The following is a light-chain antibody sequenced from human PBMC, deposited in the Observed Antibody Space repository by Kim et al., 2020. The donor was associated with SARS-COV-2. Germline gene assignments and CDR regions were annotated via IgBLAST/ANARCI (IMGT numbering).Light chain of an antibody. CDR3: QQYETYWT. CDR2: KAS. V-gene: IGKV1-5*03. J-gene: IGKJ1*01. Sequence: DIQMTQSPSTLSASVGDRVTITCRASQNIDNWLAWYQQKPGKAPNLLIYKASRLQSGVPSRFSGSGSGTEFTLTISSLQPDDFAIYFCQQYETYWTFGLGTKVDIK. CDR1: QNIDNW.